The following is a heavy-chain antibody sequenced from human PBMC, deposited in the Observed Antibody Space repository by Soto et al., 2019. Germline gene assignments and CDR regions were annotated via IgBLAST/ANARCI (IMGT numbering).Heavy chain of an antibody. CDR3: ARDQGIASSGPFDY. V-gene: IGHV4-59*01. D-gene: IGHD6-13*01. CDR2: IYRSGNT. Sequence: SETLSLTCTVSGDSISHYYWSWIRQAPGKGLEWIGFIYRSGNTNYNPSLKSRVTMSIDTSKSQFSLKLNSVTAADTAVYYCARDQGIASSGPFDYWGPGTLVTVSS. CDR1: GDSISHYY. J-gene: IGHJ4*02.